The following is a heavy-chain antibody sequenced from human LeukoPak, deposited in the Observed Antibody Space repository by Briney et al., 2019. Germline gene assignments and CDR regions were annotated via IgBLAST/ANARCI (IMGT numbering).Heavy chain of an antibody. Sequence: ASVKVSCKASGYTFTSYGISWVRQAPGQGLEWMGWISGYNGNINYVQKLQGRVTMTTDTSTSTVYLELRSLSSDDTAVYYCARDSVRFLEWFSFGYWGQGTLVTVSS. CDR3: ARDSVRFLEWFSFGY. CDR2: ISGYNGNI. CDR1: GYTFTSYG. V-gene: IGHV1-18*01. J-gene: IGHJ4*02. D-gene: IGHD3-3*01.